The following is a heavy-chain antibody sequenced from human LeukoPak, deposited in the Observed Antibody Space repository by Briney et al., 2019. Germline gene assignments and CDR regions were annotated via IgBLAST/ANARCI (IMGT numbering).Heavy chain of an antibody. J-gene: IGHJ4*02. D-gene: IGHD5-24*01. CDR1: GDSISPYY. CDR2: IYYSGDT. V-gene: IGHV4-59*12. Sequence: SETLSLTCVVSGDSISPYYWNWIRQSPGKGLEWIGYIYYSGDTNYNPSLKSRVTMSVDTSKNQFSLKLSSVTAADTAVYYCARGRRWLQFRYFDYWGQGTLVTVSS. CDR3: ARGRRWLQFRYFDY.